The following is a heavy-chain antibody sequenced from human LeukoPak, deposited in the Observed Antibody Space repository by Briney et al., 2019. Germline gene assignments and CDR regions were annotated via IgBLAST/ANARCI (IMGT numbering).Heavy chain of an antibody. CDR3: ARAVGVTAYYYMDV. Sequence: SETLSLTCTVSGGSISSYYWSWIRQPAGKGLEWIGHIYTSGSTNYNPSLKSRVTMSVDTPKNQFSLKLSSVTAADTAVYYCARAVGVTAYYYMDVWGKGTTVTISS. D-gene: IGHD1-26*01. CDR1: GGSISSYY. J-gene: IGHJ6*03. V-gene: IGHV4-4*07. CDR2: IYTSGST.